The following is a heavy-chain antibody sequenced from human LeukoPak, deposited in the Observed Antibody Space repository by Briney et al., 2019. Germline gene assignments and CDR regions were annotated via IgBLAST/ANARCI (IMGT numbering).Heavy chain of an antibody. CDR1: GGPISSYY. CDR3: VRDNSRDGYNYYFDS. D-gene: IGHD5-24*01. Sequence: SETLSLTCTVSGGPISSYYWSWIRQPAGKGLEWIGLIYTSGSTNYNPSLKSRITMSVDTSKSQFSLKLSSVTAADTAVYYCVRDNSRDGYNYYFDSWGQGTLVIVSS. CDR2: IYTSGST. V-gene: IGHV4-4*07. J-gene: IGHJ4*02.